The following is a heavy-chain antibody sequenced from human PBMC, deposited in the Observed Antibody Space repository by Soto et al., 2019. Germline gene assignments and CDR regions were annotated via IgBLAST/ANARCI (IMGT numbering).Heavy chain of an antibody. CDR2: IIPLFGTT. J-gene: IGHJ5*02. V-gene: IGHV1-69*01. CDR1: GGTFSRHA. D-gene: IGHD6-13*01. CDR3: ARAAIHGGSWYCWFDP. Sequence: QVQLVQSGSEVKMPGSSVKVSCKTSGGTFSRHAINWVRQAPGQGLEWMGGIIPLFGTTNYAQKFKGRVTISADESTSAAYMELSRLTSEDAALYYCARAAIHGGSWYCWFDPWGQGTLVTVSS.